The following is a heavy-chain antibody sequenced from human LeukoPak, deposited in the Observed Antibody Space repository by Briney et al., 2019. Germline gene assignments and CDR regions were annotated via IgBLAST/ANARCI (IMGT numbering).Heavy chain of an antibody. CDR3: ARGVEPTGWTYYYYYYMDV. CDR2: ISSSSSYI. V-gene: IGHV3-21*01. CDR1: GFTFSSYS. Sequence: PGGSLRLSCAASGFTFSSYSMNWVRQAPGKGLEWVSSISSSSSYIYYADSVKGRFTISRDNAKNSLYLQMNSLRAEDTAVYYCARGVEPTGWTYYYYYYMDVWGKGTTVTVSS. J-gene: IGHJ6*03. D-gene: IGHD1-14*01.